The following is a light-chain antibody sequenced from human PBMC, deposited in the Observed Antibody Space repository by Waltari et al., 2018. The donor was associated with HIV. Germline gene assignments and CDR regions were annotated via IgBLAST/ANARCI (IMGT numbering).Light chain of an antibody. CDR2: SND. J-gene: IGLJ3*02. Sequence: QSVLTQPPSASGTPGQRVTIFCSGSSSNIGSKTVNWYQHLPGTAPNLLIYSNDQRPSGVPDRFSGFKSGTSASLAISGLQSEDETYYYGAAWDDSLNGPVFGGGTKVTVL. V-gene: IGLV1-44*01. CDR1: SSNIGSKT. CDR3: AAWDDSLNGPV.